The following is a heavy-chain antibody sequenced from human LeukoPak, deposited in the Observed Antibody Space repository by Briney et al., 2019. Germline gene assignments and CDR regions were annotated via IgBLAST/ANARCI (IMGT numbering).Heavy chain of an antibody. D-gene: IGHD3-9*01. Sequence: GSLRLSCAASGFTFSSFAMNWVRQAPGKGLEWVSGISNSGGITYFADSVKGRFTISRDNSKNTLYLQMNNLRAEDTAIYYCAKAANYDILTGYYLDYWGQGTLVTVSS. CDR2: ISNSGGIT. CDR1: GFTFSSFA. J-gene: IGHJ4*02. CDR3: AKAANYDILTGYYLDY. V-gene: IGHV3-23*01.